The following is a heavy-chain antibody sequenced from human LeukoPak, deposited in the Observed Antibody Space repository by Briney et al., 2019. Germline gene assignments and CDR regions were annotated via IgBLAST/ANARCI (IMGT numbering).Heavy chain of an antibody. CDR2: ISYDGSNK. D-gene: IGHD2-21*02. CDR3: ASLGGDCYWCDY. J-gene: IGHJ4*02. V-gene: IGHV3-30-3*01. CDR1: GFTFSSYS. Sequence: GGSLRLSCAASGFTFSSYSMHWVRQAPGKGLEGVADISYDGSNKYYADSVKGRFNISRDNSKNTLYLQMNSLRAEDTAVYYCASLGGDCYWCDYWGQGTLVTVSS.